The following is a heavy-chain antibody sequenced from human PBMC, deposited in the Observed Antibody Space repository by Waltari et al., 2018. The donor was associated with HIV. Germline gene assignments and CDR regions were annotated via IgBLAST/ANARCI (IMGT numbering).Heavy chain of an antibody. CDR2: IYPDDTT. Sequence: ESGGRLIQTGGSLGLSCVASNFTISDRHVTWVRQASGGPLGWVAFIYPDDTTHYADSVRGRFTISRVRSRTSVLLLMNGLFVDDSAIYYCATGVRYYGPWGQGTRVTVSS. CDR1: NFTISDRH. V-gene: IGHV3-53*01. D-gene: IGHD3-22*01. CDR3: ATGVRYYGP. J-gene: IGHJ1*01.